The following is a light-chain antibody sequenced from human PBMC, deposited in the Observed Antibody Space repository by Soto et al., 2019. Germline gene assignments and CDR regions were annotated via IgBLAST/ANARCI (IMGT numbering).Light chain of an antibody. V-gene: IGKV3-20*01. CDR3: QQYGSSPPT. Sequence: EIVLTQSPGTLSLSPGERATLSCRASQSVSSSYLAWYQQKPGQAPRLLIYGASSRATGIPDRFSGSGSGTDFPLTISGLEPEDFAVYYCQQYGSSPPTFGQGTRLEMK. CDR2: GAS. CDR1: QSVSSSY. J-gene: IGKJ5*01.